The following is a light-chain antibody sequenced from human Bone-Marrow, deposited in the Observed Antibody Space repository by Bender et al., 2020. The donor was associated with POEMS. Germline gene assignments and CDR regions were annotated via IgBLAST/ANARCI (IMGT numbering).Light chain of an antibody. Sequence: QSALTQPASVSASPGQSITISCTGTSSDVGDYNYVSWYQQHPGKAPKLMIYDVTYRPSGVSDRFSGSKSGNTASLTISGLQAEDEADYYCTSYTDSSFWVFGGGTKLTVL. CDR1: SSDVGDYNY. V-gene: IGLV2-14*03. CDR3: TSYTDSSFWV. CDR2: DVT. J-gene: IGLJ3*02.